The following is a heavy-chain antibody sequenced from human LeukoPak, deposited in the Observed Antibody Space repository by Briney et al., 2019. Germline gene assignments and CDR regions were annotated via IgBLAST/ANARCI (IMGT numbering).Heavy chain of an antibody. CDR1: GFTFSSYA. J-gene: IGHJ3*02. Sequence: PGGSLRLSCAASGFTFSSYAMHWVRQAPGKGLEWVAVISYGGSNKYYADSVKGRFTISRDNSKNTLYLQMNSLRAEDTAVYYCARVRTMVRGGLDAFDIWGQGTMVTVSS. D-gene: IGHD3-10*01. CDR2: ISYGGSNK. CDR3: ARVRTMVRGGLDAFDI. V-gene: IGHV3-30-3*01.